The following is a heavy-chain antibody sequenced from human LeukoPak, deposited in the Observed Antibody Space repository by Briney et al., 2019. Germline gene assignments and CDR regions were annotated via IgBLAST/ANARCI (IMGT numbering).Heavy chain of an antibody. CDR3: ARGAAAGTSVGGNFDY. CDR1: GFTFSSYS. CDR2: ISSSSSYI. D-gene: IGHD6-13*01. J-gene: IGHJ4*02. Sequence: GGSLRLSCAASGFTFSSYSMNWVRQAPGKGLEWVSSISSSSSYIYYADSVKGRFTISRDNAKNSLYLQMNSLRAEDTAVYYCARGAAAGTSVGGNFDYWGQGTLVTVSS. V-gene: IGHV3-21*01.